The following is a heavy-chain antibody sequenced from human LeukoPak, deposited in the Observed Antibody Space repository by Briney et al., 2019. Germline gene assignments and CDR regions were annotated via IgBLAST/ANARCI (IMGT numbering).Heavy chain of an antibody. V-gene: IGHV4-39*07. CDR3: ARPFSYSMDV. Sequence: SETLSLTCTVSGGSISSSNFYWGWIRQPPGKGLEWIGSIYYSGSTNYNPSLKSRVTISVDTSKNQFSLKLSSVTAADTAVYFCARPFSYSMDVWGKGTTVIVSS. CDR1: GGSISSSNFY. CDR2: IYYSGST. J-gene: IGHJ6*03.